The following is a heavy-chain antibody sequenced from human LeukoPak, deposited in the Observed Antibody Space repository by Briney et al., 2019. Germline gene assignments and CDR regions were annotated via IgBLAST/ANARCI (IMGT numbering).Heavy chain of an antibody. Sequence: GESLKISCKGSGYSFSTFWIAWVRKMPGKGLEWMGIIYPADSDTRYSPSFQGQVTISANKSINTAYLQWSSLKASDTAIYYCARPGRSDYGFDVWGQGTTVTVSS. CDR1: GYSFSTFW. J-gene: IGHJ6*02. CDR2: IYPADSDT. CDR3: ARPGRSDYGFDV. V-gene: IGHV5-51*01.